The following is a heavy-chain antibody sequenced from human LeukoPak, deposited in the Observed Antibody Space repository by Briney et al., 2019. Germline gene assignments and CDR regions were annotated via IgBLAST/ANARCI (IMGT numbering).Heavy chain of an antibody. CDR2: INPNSGGT. V-gene: IGHV1-2*02. J-gene: IGHJ4*02. CDR1: GYTFTSYA. CDR3: ARLTTTSFDY. D-gene: IGHD1-14*01. Sequence: ASVKVSCKASGYTFTSYAMNWVRQAPGQGLEWMGWINPNSGGTNYAQKFQGRVTMTRDTSISTAYMELSRLRSDDTAVYYCARLTTTSFDYWGQGTLVTVSS.